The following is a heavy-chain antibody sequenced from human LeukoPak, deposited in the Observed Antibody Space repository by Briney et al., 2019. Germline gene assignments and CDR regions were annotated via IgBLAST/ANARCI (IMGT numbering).Heavy chain of an antibody. CDR3: ARHVGGPSGFNYYGLDV. CDR1: GGSISSGNYY. V-gene: IGHV4-39*01. Sequence: SETLSLTCTVSGGSISSGNYYWSWIRHPPGKGLEWIGNVFYSGGTYYNPSLKSRVTISVDTSKKQFSLKLSSVTAADTAVYSCARHVGGPSGFNYYGLDVWGQGTTVIVSS. CDR2: VFYSGGT. J-gene: IGHJ6*02. D-gene: IGHD1-26*01.